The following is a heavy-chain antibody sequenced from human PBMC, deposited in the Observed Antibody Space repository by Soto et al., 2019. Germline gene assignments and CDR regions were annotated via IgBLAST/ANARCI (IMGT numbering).Heavy chain of an antibody. CDR3: AKKHTLYNSGWIFDY. CDR1: GFTFSSYG. Sequence: QVQLVESGGGVVQPGRSLRLSCAASGFTFSSYGIQWVRQAPGKGLEWVAVISFDGSLKYYADSVKGRFTISRDNSKNTLYLHMYTLRVEEPAVYYCAKKHTLYNSGWIFDYWGQGTLVTVSS. V-gene: IGHV3-30*18. D-gene: IGHD6-19*01. J-gene: IGHJ4*02. CDR2: ISFDGSLK.